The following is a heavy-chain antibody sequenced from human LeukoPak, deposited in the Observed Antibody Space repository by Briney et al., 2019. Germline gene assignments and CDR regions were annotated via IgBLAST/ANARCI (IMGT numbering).Heavy chain of an antibody. CDR2: IPYDGANK. D-gene: IGHD2-21*02. CDR1: GFIFSNYA. J-gene: IGHJ3*02. V-gene: IGHV3-30*09. Sequence: PGRSLRLSCAASGFIFSNYAMHWVRQAPGKGLEWVAVIPYDGANKYYADSVRGRFAISRDNSKNTLYLQMNSLRPGDTAVYYCAVIVVVTASTAFDIWGQGTMVTVSS. CDR3: AVIVVVTASTAFDI.